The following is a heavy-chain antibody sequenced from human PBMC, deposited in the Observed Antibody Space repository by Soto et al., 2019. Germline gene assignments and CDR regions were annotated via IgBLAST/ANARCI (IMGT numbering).Heavy chain of an antibody. Sequence: GGSLRLSCAASGFTFSSYSMNWVRQAPGKGLEWVSCISSSSSTIYYADSVKGRFTISRDNAKNSLYLQMNSLRAEDTAVYYCARDRYCSGGSCKPDWFDPWGQGTLVTVSS. CDR1: GFTFSSYS. D-gene: IGHD2-15*01. CDR3: ARDRYCSGGSCKPDWFDP. J-gene: IGHJ5*02. CDR2: ISSSSSTI. V-gene: IGHV3-48*01.